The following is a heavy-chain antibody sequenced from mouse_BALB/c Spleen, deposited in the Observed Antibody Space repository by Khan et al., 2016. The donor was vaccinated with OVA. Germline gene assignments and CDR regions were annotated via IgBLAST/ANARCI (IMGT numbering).Heavy chain of an antibody. V-gene: IGHV2-6-7*01. Sequence: VQLQESGPGLVAPSQSLSITCTVSGFSLTGFGINWIRQPPGKGLEWLGMIWGDGSTDYNSALKSRLSISKDKSKSQDFLKMNSLQTDDTAGYYCARELLLGGFAYWGQGTLVTVSA. CDR2: IWGDGST. CDR1: GFSLTGFG. CDR3: ARELLLGGFAY. D-gene: IGHD1-2*01. J-gene: IGHJ3*01.